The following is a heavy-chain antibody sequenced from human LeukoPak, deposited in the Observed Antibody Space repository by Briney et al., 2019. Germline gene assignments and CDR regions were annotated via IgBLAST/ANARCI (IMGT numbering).Heavy chain of an antibody. Sequence: GGSLRLSCAASGFTFSTNALYWVRQAPGKGLEWVSAITGGGDTTYYADSVKGRFTISRDNSKNMVYLEMNSLRAEDTAVYYCAKGVWGTYYSWGQGTLVTSPQ. CDR1: GFTFSTNA. CDR3: AKGVWGTYYS. J-gene: IGHJ4*02. V-gene: IGHV3-23*01. D-gene: IGHD3-16*01. CDR2: ITGGGDTT.